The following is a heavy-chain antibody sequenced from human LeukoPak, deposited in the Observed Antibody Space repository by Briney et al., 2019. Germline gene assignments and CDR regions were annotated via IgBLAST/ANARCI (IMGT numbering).Heavy chain of an antibody. D-gene: IGHD2-21*02. Sequence: GESLQISCKGSGYSFTSYWIGWVRQMPGKGLEWMGIIYPGDSDTRYSPSFQGQVTISADKSISTAYLQWSSLKASDTAMYYCASPYCGGDCSMGDAFDIWGQGTMVTVSA. CDR3: ASPYCGGDCSMGDAFDI. J-gene: IGHJ3*02. CDR2: IYPGDSDT. CDR1: GYSFTSYW. V-gene: IGHV5-51*01.